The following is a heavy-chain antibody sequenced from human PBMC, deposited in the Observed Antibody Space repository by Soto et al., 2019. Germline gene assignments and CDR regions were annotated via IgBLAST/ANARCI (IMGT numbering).Heavy chain of an antibody. CDR3: ARSYDFWSGYWKPDYYYYMDV. CDR2: INTNTGNP. CDR1: GYTFTSYA. Sequence: GASVKVSCKASGYTFTSYAMNWVRQAPGQGLEWMGWINTNTGNPTYAQGFTGRFVFSLDTSVSTAYLQICSLKAEDTAVYYCARSYDFWSGYWKPDYYYYMDVWGKGTTVTVSS. D-gene: IGHD3-3*01. J-gene: IGHJ6*03. V-gene: IGHV7-4-1*01.